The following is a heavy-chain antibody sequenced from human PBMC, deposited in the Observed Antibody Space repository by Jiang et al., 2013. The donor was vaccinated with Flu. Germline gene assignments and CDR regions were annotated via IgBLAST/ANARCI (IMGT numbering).Heavy chain of an antibody. Sequence: GYTFTSYYMHWVRQAPGQGLEWMGIINPSGGSTSYAQKFQGRVTMTRDTSTSTVYMELSSLRSEDTAVYYCARAYCGGDCYRPYYYYYYMDVWGQGTMVTVSS. J-gene: IGHJ6*03. CDR3: ARAYCGGDCYRPYYYYYYMDV. V-gene: IGHV1-46*01. CDR2: INPSGGST. D-gene: IGHD2-21*02. CDR1: GYTFTSYY.